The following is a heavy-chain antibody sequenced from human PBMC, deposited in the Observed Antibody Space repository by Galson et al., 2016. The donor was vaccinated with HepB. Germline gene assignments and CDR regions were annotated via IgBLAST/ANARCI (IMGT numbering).Heavy chain of an antibody. V-gene: IGHV3-7*04. CDR1: GFTFSNYG. D-gene: IGHD1-14*01. Sequence: SLRLSCAASGFTFSNYGMNWVRQAPGKGLEWVANIKRDGSGKYFADSVKGRFTISRDNAKNSLFLQMNSLAPDDTTVYYCARAQWKPGQRAAYLDYWGQGILVTVSS. CDR2: IKRDGSGK. CDR3: ARAQWKPGQRAAYLDY. J-gene: IGHJ4*02.